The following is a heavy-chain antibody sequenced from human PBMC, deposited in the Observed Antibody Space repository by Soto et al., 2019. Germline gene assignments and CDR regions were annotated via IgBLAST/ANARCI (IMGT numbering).Heavy chain of an antibody. CDR3: AAGVGATRHYGMDV. J-gene: IGHJ6*02. CDR2: IVVGSGNT. D-gene: IGHD1-26*01. CDR1: GFTFTSSA. Sequence: ASVKVSCKASGFTFTSSAVQCVRHARGQRLEWIGWIVVGSGNTNYAQKFQERVTITRDMSTSTAYMELSSLRSEDTAVYYCAAGVGATRHYGMDVWGQGTTVTVSS. V-gene: IGHV1-58*01.